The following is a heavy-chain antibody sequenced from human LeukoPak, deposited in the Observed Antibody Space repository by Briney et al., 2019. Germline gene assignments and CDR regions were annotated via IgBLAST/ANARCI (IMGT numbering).Heavy chain of an antibody. CDR1: GGSISSGVYS. CDR2: IHYSGST. J-gene: IGHJ4*02. V-gene: IGHV4-30-2*03. Sequence: SQTLSLTCAVSGGSISSGVYSWSWVRQPPGKGLEWIGSIHYSGSTYYNPSLRSRVTISVDTSKNQFSLKLSSVTAADTAVYYCARLSTAGYSSGWYPGYWGQGTLVTVSS. CDR3: ARLSTAGYSSGWYPGY. D-gene: IGHD6-19*01.